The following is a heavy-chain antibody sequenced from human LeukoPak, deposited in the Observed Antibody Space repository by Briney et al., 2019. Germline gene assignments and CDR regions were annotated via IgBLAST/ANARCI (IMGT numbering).Heavy chain of an antibody. CDR1: GDSVSSNNVA. Sequence: QTLSLTCAISGDSVSSNNVAWNWIRQSPSRGLEWLGRTYYRSKWYNQYAVSVKGRVTVNPDTSKNQFSLQVNSVTPEDTAVYYCTREGSGLPGYFDYWGQGTLVIVSS. CDR2: TYYRSKWYN. J-gene: IGHJ4*02. D-gene: IGHD3-10*01. CDR3: TREGSGLPGYFDY. V-gene: IGHV6-1*01.